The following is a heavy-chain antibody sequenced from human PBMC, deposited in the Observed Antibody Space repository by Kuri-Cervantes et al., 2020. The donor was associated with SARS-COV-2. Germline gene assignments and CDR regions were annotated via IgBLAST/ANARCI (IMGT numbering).Heavy chain of an antibody. CDR1: GFLFSASA. CDR2: VRGKANSYAT. J-gene: IGHJ3*02. V-gene: IGHV3-73*01. CDR3: ARVRVVPAASDAFDI. Sequence: GGSLRLSCEVSGFLFSASAIHWVRQASGKGLEWVGRVRGKANSYATAYAASVKGRFTISRDDSKNMAYLQMNSLKTEDTAVYYCARVRVVPAASDAFDIWGQGTMVTVSS. D-gene: IGHD2-2*01.